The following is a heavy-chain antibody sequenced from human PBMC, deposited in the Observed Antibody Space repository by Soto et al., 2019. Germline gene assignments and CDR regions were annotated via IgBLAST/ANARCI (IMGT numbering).Heavy chain of an antibody. V-gene: IGHV3-23*01. J-gene: IGHJ4*02. CDR3: ATGGIPRRSNIHKVYFDP. Sequence: GGSLRLSCAASGFIFSNYAMSWVRQSPGRGLEWVSSISGSGATTYYPDSVNGRFTISRDNSKTTQYLQMNKFRTEDTVVYYDATGGIPRRSNIHKVYFDPWGQGSLVTVSS. D-gene: IGHD2-15*01. CDR2: ISGSGATT. CDR1: GFIFSNYA.